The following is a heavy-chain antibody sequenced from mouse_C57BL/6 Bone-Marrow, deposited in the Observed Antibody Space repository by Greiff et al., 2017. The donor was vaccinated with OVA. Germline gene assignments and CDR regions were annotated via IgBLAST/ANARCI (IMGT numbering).Heavy chain of an antibody. J-gene: IGHJ4*01. CDR2: ISDGGSYT. Sequence: EVQGVESGGGLVKPGGSLKLSCAASGFTFSSYAMSWVRQTPEKRLEWVATISDGGSYTYYPDNVKGRFTISRDNAKNNLYLQMSHLKSEDTAMYYCARDWWLLRGGYWGQGTSVTVSS. V-gene: IGHV5-4*01. CDR1: GFTFSSYA. CDR3: ARDWWLLRGGY. D-gene: IGHD2-3*01.